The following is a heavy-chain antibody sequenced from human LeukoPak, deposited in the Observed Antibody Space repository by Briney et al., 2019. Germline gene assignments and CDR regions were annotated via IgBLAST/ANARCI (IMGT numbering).Heavy chain of an antibody. D-gene: IGHD6-13*01. J-gene: IGHJ6*02. Sequence: GRSLRLSYAASGFTFSSYGMHWVRQAPGKGLEWVAVIWYDGSNKYYADSVKGRFTISRDNSKNTLYPQMNSLRAEDTAVYYCARPQLIPYYYYGMDVWGQGTTVTVSS. CDR1: GFTFSSYG. V-gene: IGHV3-33*01. CDR3: ARPQLIPYYYYGMDV. CDR2: IWYDGSNK.